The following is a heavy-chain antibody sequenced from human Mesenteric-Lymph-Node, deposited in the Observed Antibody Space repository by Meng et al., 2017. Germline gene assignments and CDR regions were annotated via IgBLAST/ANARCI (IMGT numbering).Heavy chain of an antibody. CDR1: GFTFSSYA. CDR3: ARVGYGDYYYYYYGMDV. J-gene: IGHJ6*02. V-gene: IGHV3-30*04. CDR2: ISYDGSNK. D-gene: IGHD4-17*01. Sequence: GESLKISCAASGFTFSSYAMHWVRQAPGKGLEWVAVISYDGSNKYYADSVKGRFTITRDNSKNTLYLQMNSRRAEDTAVYYCARVGYGDYYYYYYGMDVWGQGTMVTVSS.